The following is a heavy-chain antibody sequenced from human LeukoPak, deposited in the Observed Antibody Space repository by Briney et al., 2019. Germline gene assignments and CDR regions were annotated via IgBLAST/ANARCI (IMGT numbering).Heavy chain of an antibody. CDR1: GFTFTNYG. D-gene: IGHD4-11*01. V-gene: IGHV3-23*01. CDR3: AIKQFYFEI. J-gene: IGHJ4*02. Sequence: GGSLRLSCAASGFTFTNYGVGWVRQAPGKGLEWVSSISVSGADTYYADSVKGRFTVSRDNSKNTLYLQMNSLRADDTALYYCAIKQFYFEIWGQGTLVTVSS. CDR2: ISVSGADT.